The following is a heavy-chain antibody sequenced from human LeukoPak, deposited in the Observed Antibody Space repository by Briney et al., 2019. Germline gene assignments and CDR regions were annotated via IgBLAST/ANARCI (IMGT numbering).Heavy chain of an antibody. Sequence: GASVKVSCKASGFTFTSSAMQWVRQARGQRLEWIGWIVVGSGNTNYAQKFQERVTITRDMSTSTAYMELSSLRSEDTAVYYCAKPYSRDEYYFDYWGQGTLVTVSS. J-gene: IGHJ4*02. CDR1: GFTFTSSA. D-gene: IGHD6-13*01. CDR3: AKPYSRDEYYFDY. V-gene: IGHV1-58*02. CDR2: IVVGSGNT.